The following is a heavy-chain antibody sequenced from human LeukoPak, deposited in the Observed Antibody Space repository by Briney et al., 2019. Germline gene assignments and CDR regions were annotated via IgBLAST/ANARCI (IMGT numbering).Heavy chain of an antibody. Sequence: GGSLRLSCAASGFTFSSYAMSWVRQAPGKGLEWVSAISGSGGSTYYADSVKGRFTISRHNSKNMLYLQMNSLRAEDTAVYYCARSDYYDIFDYWGQGTLVTVSS. V-gene: IGHV3-23*01. CDR1: GFTFSSYA. CDR3: ARSDYYDIFDY. J-gene: IGHJ4*02. D-gene: IGHD3-22*01. CDR2: ISGSGGST.